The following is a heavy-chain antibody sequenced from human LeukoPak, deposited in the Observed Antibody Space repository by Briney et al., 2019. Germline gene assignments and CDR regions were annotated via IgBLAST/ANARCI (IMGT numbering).Heavy chain of an antibody. Sequence: SQTLSLTCAVSGGSISSGGYSWSWIRQPPGKGLEWIVYIYHSGSTYYNPSLKSRVTIAVNRSKNQFSLKLSSVPPADTPVYYCAGGPSGHSNLFHYGAREPLVPLPS. CDR1: GGSISSGGYS. V-gene: IGHV4-30-2*01. CDR2: IYHSGST. J-gene: IGHJ4*02. D-gene: IGHD4-23*01. CDR3: AGGPSGHSNLFHY.